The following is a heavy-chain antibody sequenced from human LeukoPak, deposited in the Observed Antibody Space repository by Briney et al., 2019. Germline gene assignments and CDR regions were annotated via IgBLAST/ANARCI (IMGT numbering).Heavy chain of an antibody. V-gene: IGHV3-74*01. CDR1: GFTFSGYW. CDR2: INSDGSST. D-gene: IGHD1-26*01. Sequence: PGGSLRLSCAASGFTFSGYWMHWVRQDPGKGLVWVSRINSDGSSTSYADSVKCRFTISRDYAKNTLYLQMNSLRAEDTAVYYCARGGSYSFDYWGQRTLVTVSS. J-gene: IGHJ4*02. CDR3: ARGGSYSFDY.